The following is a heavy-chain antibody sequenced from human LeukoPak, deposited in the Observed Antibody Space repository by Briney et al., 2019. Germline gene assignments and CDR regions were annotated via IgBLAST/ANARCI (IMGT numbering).Heavy chain of an antibody. CDR3: ASYDSSGYYYFDY. CDR1: GFTFSSYW. D-gene: IGHD3-22*01. V-gene: IGHV3-7*01. CDR2: IKQDGSEK. Sequence: PGGSLRLSCAASGFTFSSYWKSWVRQAPGKGLEWVANIKQDGSEKYYVDSVKGRFTISRDNAKNSLYLQMNSLRAEDTAVYYCASYDSSGYYYFDYWGQGTLVTVSS. J-gene: IGHJ4*02.